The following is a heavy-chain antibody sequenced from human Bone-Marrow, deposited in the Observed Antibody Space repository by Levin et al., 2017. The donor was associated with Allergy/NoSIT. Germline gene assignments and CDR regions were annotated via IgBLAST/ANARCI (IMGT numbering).Heavy chain of an antibody. CDR2: IYYSGST. CDR1: GGSVSSGSYY. V-gene: IGHV4-61*01. D-gene: IGHD5-18*01. CDR3: ARVGSTAMVRYYYYYGMDG. J-gene: IGHJ6*02. Sequence: SETLSLTCTVSGGSVSSGSYYWSWIRQPPGKGLEWIGYIYYSGSTNYNPSLKSRVTISVDTSKNQFSLKLSSVTAADTAVYYCARVGSTAMVRYYYYYGMDGWGQGTTVTVSS.